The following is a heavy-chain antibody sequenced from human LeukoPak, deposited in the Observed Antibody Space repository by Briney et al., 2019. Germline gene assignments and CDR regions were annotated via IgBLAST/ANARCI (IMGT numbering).Heavy chain of an antibody. J-gene: IGHJ4*02. CDR1: GYTFTSFY. CDR2: INPSGGST. V-gene: IGHV1-46*01. Sequence: GASVKVSCKASGYTFTSFYIHWVRQAPGQGLEWMGKINPSGGSTSYAQKFQGRVTMTRDTSTSTVYMDLSGLTSEDTAVYYCARTMVDGGTNYWGQGTLVTVSS. CDR3: ARTMVDGGTNY. D-gene: IGHD2-15*01.